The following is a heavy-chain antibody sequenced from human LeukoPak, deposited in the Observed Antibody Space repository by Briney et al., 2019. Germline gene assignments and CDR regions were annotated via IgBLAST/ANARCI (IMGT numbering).Heavy chain of an antibody. D-gene: IGHD4-23*01. V-gene: IGHV1-8*03. CDR1: GYTFTTYD. CDR3: ARGKKTTVVKVPGYYYYYMDV. Sequence: GASVKVSCKASGYTFTTYDINWVRQATGQGLVWMGWMNPNSGNTGYAQKFQGRVTITRNTSISTAYMELSSLRSEDTAVYYCARGKKTTVVKVPGYYYYYMDVWGKGTTVTVSS. J-gene: IGHJ6*03. CDR2: MNPNSGNT.